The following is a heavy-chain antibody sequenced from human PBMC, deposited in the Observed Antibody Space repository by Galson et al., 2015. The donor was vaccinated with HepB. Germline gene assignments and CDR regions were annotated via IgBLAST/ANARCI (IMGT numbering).Heavy chain of an antibody. D-gene: IGHD1-26*01. J-gene: IGHJ4*02. CDR2: ISSTSRTK. V-gene: IGHV3-48*02. CDR1: KFTFASYG. Sequence: SLRLSCAASKFTFASYGMNWVRQAPGKGLEWVAYISSTSRTKFYGDSVKGRFTISRDNFKNSLFLQMNGLRDDDTAVYYCVKSRFGWEQPHYFDFWGQGTPVTVSS. CDR3: VKSRFGWEQPHYFDF.